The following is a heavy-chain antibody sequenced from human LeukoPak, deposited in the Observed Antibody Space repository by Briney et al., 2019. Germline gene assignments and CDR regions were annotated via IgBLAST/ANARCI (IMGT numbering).Heavy chain of an antibody. CDR3: AKDLGRGYSYGTYYYYGMDV. D-gene: IGHD5-18*01. V-gene: IGHV3-30*18. CDR2: ISYDGSNK. Sequence: GGSLRLSCAASGFTFSSYGMHWVRQAPGKGLEWVAVISYDGSNKYYADSVKGRFTISRDNSKNTLYLQMNSLRAEDTAVYYCAKDLGRGYSYGTYYYYGMDVWGQGTTVTVSS. J-gene: IGHJ6*02. CDR1: GFTFSSYG.